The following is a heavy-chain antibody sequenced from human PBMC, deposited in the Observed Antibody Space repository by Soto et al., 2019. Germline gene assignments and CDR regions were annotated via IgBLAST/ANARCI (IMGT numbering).Heavy chain of an antibody. D-gene: IGHD7-27*01. Sequence: SETLSLTCAVYGGSFANYYWNWIRQPPGKGLEWIGEINYSGSTDYNPSFESRVAISVDTSKSQFSLNVTSVTAADTAVYFCARGRYCLTGRCFPNWFDSWGQGALVTVSS. J-gene: IGHJ5*01. CDR3: ARGRYCLTGRCFPNWFDS. V-gene: IGHV4-34*01. CDR1: GGSFANYY. CDR2: INYSGST.